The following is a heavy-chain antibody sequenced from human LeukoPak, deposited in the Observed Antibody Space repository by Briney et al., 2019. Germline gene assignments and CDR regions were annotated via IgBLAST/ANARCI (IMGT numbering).Heavy chain of an antibody. V-gene: IGHV1-18*01. J-gene: IGHJ5*02. CDR3: ARGFDIVVVPAAVAAWLDP. Sequence: GASVKVSCKASGYTFTSYGISWVRQAPGQGLEWMGWISAYNGNTNYAQKLQGRVTMTTDTSTSTAYMGLRSLRSDDTAVYYCARGFDIVVVPAAVAAWLDPWGQGTLVTVSS. CDR1: GYTFTSYG. CDR2: ISAYNGNT. D-gene: IGHD2-2*01.